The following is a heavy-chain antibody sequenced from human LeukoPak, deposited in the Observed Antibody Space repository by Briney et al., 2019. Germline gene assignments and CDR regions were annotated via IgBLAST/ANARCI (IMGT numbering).Heavy chain of an antibody. Sequence: SETLSLTCAVYGGSFSGYYWSWIRQPPGKGLEWIGEIYHSGSTNYNPSLKSRVTISVDKSKNQFSLKLSSVTAADTAVYYCARDDSGRYFQHWGQGTLVTVSS. D-gene: IGHD2-21*02. CDR3: ARDDSGRYFQH. CDR2: IYHSGST. J-gene: IGHJ1*01. V-gene: IGHV4-34*01. CDR1: GGSFSGYY.